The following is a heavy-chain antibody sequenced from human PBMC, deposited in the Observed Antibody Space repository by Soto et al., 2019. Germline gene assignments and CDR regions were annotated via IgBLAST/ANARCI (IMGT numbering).Heavy chain of an antibody. J-gene: IGHJ4*02. CDR2: INPSGGST. CDR1: GGTFSSYS. D-gene: IGHD2-15*01. CDR3: ARVYRRGGSCYSLDN. V-gene: IGHV1-46*03. Sequence: ASVKVSCKASGGTFSSYSISWVRQAPGQGLEWMGIINPSGGSTSYAQKFQGRVTMTRDTSTSTVYMELSSLRSEDTAVYYCARVYRRGGSCYSLDNWGQGTLVTVSS.